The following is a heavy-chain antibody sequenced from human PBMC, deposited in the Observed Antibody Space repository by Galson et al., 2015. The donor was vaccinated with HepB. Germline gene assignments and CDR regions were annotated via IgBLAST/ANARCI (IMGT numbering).Heavy chain of an antibody. CDR2: TYYRSKWYS. J-gene: IGHJ2*01. D-gene: IGHD2-2*01. V-gene: IGHV6-1*01. CDR1: GDSVSSSIAA. CDR3: ARAGGFGSTSWYFDL. Sequence: CAISGDSVSSSIAAWNWIRQSPSRGLEWLGRTYYRSKWYSDYAPSVRGRITVNSDTFKNQFSLQLNSVTPDDTAVYYCARAGGFGSTSWYFDLWGRGTLVTVSS.